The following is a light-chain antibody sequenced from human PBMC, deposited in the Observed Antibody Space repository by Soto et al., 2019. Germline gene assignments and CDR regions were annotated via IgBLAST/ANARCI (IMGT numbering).Light chain of an antibody. CDR3: QQYDIWPPYT. CDR1: QSITNNY. J-gene: IGKJ2*01. V-gene: IGKV3-20*01. Sequence: EIALSQSPGTLSLSPGERATLSCRASQSITNNYLAWYQQKPGRAHRLLIYGASSRATGIPDRFSGSGSGTDFTLTISRLEPEDFAIYYCQQYDIWPPYTFGQGTKVDIK. CDR2: GAS.